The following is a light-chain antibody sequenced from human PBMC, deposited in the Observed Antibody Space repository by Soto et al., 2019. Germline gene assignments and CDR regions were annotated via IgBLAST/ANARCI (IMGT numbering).Light chain of an antibody. V-gene: IGKV3-20*01. CDR3: QQYGSSPQT. J-gene: IGKJ1*01. CDR2: GAS. Sequence: EIVLTQSPGTLSLSPGERATLSCRASQSVSSSYLAWYQQKPGKAPRLLIYGASSRATGIPDRFSGSGSGTDFTFIISRLEPEDFAVYYCQQYGSSPQTFGQGTKVDIK. CDR1: QSVSSSY.